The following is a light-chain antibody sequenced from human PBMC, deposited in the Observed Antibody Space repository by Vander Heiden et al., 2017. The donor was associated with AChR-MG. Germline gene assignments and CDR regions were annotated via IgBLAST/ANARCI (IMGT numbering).Light chain of an antibody. Sequence: QSAPTQPPSASGTPGQRVTISCSGSSSNIGSNYVYWYQQLPGTAPKLLIYRNNQRPSGVPDRFSGSKSGTSASLAISGLRSEDEADYYCAAWDDSLSGQVFGGGTKLTVL. V-gene: IGLV1-47*01. CDR1: SSNIGSNY. J-gene: IGLJ3*02. CDR2: RNN. CDR3: AAWDDSLSGQV.